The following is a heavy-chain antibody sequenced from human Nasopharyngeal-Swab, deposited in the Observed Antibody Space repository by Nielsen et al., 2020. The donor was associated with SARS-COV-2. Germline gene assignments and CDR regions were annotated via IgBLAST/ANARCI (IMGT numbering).Heavy chain of an antibody. V-gene: IGHV3-30*02. CDR1: GFTFTTSG. CDR3: AKNGELGAFGSTWVDY. CDR2: ISYDGRNT. D-gene: IGHD6-13*01. Sequence: GGSLRLSCAVSGFTFTTSGMHWVRQAPGKGLEWVAFISYDGRNTYYGDSVKGRFTISRDNSKNTLNLKMKSLRVEDTTMYYCAKNGELGAFGSTWVDYWGQGTLVTVSS. J-gene: IGHJ4*02.